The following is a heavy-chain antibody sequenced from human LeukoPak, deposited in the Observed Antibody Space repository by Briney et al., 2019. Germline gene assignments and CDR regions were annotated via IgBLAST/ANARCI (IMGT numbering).Heavy chain of an antibody. CDR3: ASRLLIHLWAKDF. V-gene: IGHV1-24*01. CDR2: FDPEDGEI. CDR1: GYTLTELS. D-gene: IGHD5-18*01. J-gene: IGHJ4*02. Sequence: ASVKVSCKVSGYTLTELSMHWVRQAPGKGLEWMGGFDPEDGEITYAQKFQGRVTMTEDTSTDTAYMELSSLRSEDTAVYFCASRLLIHLWAKDFWGQGTLVTVSS.